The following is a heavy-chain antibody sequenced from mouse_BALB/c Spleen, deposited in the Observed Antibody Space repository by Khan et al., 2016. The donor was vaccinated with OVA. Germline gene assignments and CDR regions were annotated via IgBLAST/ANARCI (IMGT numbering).Heavy chain of an antibody. CDR1: GYTFTSYT. CDR3: ARTHER. V-gene: IGHV1-4*01. J-gene: IGHJ2*01. Sequence: QVQLKQSGAELARPGASVKMSCKASGYTFTSYTLHWVKQRPGQGMEWIGYINPSSGYTKYNQKFKDKAPLTADTSSSTAYMQLSSLTSEDSAVYYCARTHERWGQGTTLTVSS. CDR2: INPSSGYT.